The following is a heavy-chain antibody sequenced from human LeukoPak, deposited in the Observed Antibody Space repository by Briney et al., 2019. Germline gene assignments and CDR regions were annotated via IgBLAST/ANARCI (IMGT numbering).Heavy chain of an antibody. Sequence: QSGGSLRLSCAASGFTFTTFGIHWVRQAPGKGLEWVAAISPDGNIEYYTASVKGRFTISRDNSKNMIYLQMNSLRGEDSAVYYCAKINNDDDYWGQGSLVTVSS. D-gene: IGHD1/OR15-1a*01. J-gene: IGHJ4*02. CDR1: GFTFTTFG. CDR3: AKINNDDDY. CDR2: ISPDGNIE. V-gene: IGHV3-30*18.